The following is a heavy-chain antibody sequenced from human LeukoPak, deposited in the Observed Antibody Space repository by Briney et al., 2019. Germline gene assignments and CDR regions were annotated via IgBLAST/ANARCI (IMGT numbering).Heavy chain of an antibody. J-gene: IGHJ4*02. Sequence: SETLSPTCTVSGGSLSNHYWSWIRQPPEKGREWIGNIYYSGRTNYNPSLRSRVTISVDTSKKQFSLKLNSVTAADTAVYYCARHSGAYDYWLGYWGQGTLVTVSS. V-gene: IGHV4-59*08. CDR2: IYYSGRT. CDR3: ARHSGAYDYWLGY. CDR1: GGSLSNHY. D-gene: IGHD5-12*01.